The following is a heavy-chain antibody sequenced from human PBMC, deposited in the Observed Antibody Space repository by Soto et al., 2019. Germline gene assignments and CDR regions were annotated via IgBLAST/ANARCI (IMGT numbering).Heavy chain of an antibody. V-gene: IGHV3-7*01. Sequence: GGSLRLSCAASGFTFSSYWMSWVRQAPGKGLEWVANIKQDGSEKYYVDSVKGRFTISRDNAKNSLYLQMNSLRAEDMGGFYCAGISAPAAMLGPQPGYYGSGSYWFPPSDFNYYYYMDVWGKGTTVTVSS. CDR1: GFTFSSYW. D-gene: IGHD3-10*01. CDR3: AGISAPAAMLGPQPGYYGSGSYWFPPSDFNYYYYMDV. CDR2: IKQDGSEK. J-gene: IGHJ6*03.